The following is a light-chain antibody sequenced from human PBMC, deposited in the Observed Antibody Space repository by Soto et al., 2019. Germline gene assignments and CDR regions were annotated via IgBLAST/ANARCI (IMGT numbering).Light chain of an antibody. J-gene: IGLJ1*01. CDR3: CSYTTSSTDV. Sequence: QSALTQPPSVSGSPGQSVAISCTGTSSDVGNYNRVSWYQQPPGTAPKLMIYEVNNRPSRVPDRFSGSKSGNTASLTISGLQSEDEADYYCCSYTTSSTDVFGTGTKVTVL. CDR2: EVN. V-gene: IGLV2-18*02. CDR1: SSDVGNYNR.